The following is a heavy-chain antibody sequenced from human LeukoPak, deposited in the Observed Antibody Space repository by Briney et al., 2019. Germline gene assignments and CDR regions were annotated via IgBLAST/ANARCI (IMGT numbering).Heavy chain of an antibody. D-gene: IGHD5-18*01. J-gene: IGHJ4*02. CDR2: ISGSISGIDDST. CDR3: AKGAGYSYGWTDY. Sequence: GGSLRLSCAGSRFTFSSYAMTWVRQAPGRGRGWVSVISGSISGIDDSTYYADSVKGQFTISRDNSKITLYLQMNSLRVDDTAVYYCAKGAGYSYGWTDYWGQGTLVTVSS. V-gene: IGHV3-23*01. CDR1: RFTFSSYA.